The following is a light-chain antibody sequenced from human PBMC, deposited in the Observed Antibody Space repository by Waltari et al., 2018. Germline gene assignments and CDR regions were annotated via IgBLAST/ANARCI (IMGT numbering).Light chain of an antibody. J-gene: IGLJ3*02. CDR3: AAWDDSLSGPV. Sequence: QSVLTQPPSASGTPGQRVTISCSGSSSDIGSTYVYWYQQLPGTAPKLLIYRSNQRPSGVPDRFSCSRSGTSASLAISGLRSEDEADYHCAAWDDSLSGPVFGGGTKLTVL. CDR2: RSN. CDR1: SSDIGSTY. V-gene: IGLV1-47*01.